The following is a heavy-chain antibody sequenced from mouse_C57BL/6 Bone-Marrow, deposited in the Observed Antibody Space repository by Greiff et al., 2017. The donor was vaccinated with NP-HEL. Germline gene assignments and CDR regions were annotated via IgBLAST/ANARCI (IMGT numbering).Heavy chain of an antibody. Sequence: EVNVVDSGGGLVQPGGSLKLSCAASGFTFSDYGMAWVRQAPRKGPEWVAFISNLAYSIYYADTVTGRFTISRENAKNTLYLEMSSLRSEDTAMYYCARRYYGSSPWYFDVWGTGTTVTVSS. CDR1: GFTFSDYG. J-gene: IGHJ1*03. V-gene: IGHV5-15*01. CDR2: ISNLAYSI. D-gene: IGHD1-1*01. CDR3: ARRYYGSSPWYFDV.